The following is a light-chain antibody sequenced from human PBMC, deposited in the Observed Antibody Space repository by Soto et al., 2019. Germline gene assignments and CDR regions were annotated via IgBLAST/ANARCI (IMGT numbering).Light chain of an antibody. CDR3: QQRRSWPRA. Sequence: DIQMTQSPSSVSASVGDSVTITCRASLHISSWLAWYQQKPGKAPKLLIFHSSTLQSGVPSRFSGSGSGTEFTLTISSLQSEDFAVYYCQQRRSWPRAFGQGTKVDIK. CDR2: HSS. V-gene: IGKV1-12*01. CDR1: LHISSW. J-gene: IGKJ1*01.